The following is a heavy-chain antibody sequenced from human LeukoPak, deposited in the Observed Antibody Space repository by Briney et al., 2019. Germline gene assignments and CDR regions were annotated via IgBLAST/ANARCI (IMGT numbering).Heavy chain of an antibody. Sequence: SETLSLTCTVSGGSISSYYWSWIRQPPGKGLEWIGYIYYSGSTNYNPSLKSRVTISVDTSKNQFSLKLSSVTAADTAVYYCARHQAAAGTFDYWGQGTLVTVSS. CDR2: IYYSGST. D-gene: IGHD6-13*01. J-gene: IGHJ4*02. V-gene: IGHV4-59*08. CDR3: ARHQAAAGTFDY. CDR1: GGSISSYY.